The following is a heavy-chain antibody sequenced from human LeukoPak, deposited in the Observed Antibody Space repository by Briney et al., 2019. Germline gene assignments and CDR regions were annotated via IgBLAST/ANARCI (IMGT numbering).Heavy chain of an antibody. D-gene: IGHD1-7*01. CDR2: ISSSGSTI. Sequence: GGSLRLSCAASGFSISSYEMNWVRQAPGKGLEWVSYISSSGSTIYYADSVKGRFTISRDNAKNSLYLQMNSLRAEDTAVYYCARVELAPYYYYMDVWGKGTRSPSP. CDR3: ARVELAPYYYYMDV. J-gene: IGHJ6*03. V-gene: IGHV3-48*03. CDR1: GFSISSYE.